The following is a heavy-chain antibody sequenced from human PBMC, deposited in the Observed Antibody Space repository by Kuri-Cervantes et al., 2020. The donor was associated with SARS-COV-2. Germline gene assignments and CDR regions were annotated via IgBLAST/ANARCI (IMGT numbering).Heavy chain of an antibody. V-gene: IGHV3-30*04. Sequence: GGSLRLSCAASGFTFSSYAMHWVRQAPGKGLEWVAVISYDGSNKYYADSVKGRFTISRDNSKSTQYLQMDSLRAEDTAVYYCAKSRTGVGDSTDYWGPGTLVTVSS. D-gene: IGHD1-26*01. CDR2: ISYDGSNK. CDR1: GFTFSSYA. J-gene: IGHJ4*02. CDR3: AKSRTGVGDSTDY.